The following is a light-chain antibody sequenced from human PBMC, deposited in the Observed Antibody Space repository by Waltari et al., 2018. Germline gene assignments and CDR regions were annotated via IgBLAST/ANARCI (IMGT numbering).Light chain of an antibody. CDR1: QSVSRS. Sequence: CRSSQSVSRSLAWYQQKPGQAPRLLIYGASSRATGVPDRFSGSGSGTDFSLTISRLEPEDFAVYYCQHYVRLPVTFGQGTKVEIK. V-gene: IGKV3-20*01. CDR2: GAS. J-gene: IGKJ1*01. CDR3: QHYVRLPVT.